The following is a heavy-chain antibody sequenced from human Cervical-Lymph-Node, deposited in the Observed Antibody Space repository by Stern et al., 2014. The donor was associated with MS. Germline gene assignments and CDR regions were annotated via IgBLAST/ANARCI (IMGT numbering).Heavy chain of an antibody. Sequence: VQLVESGGGLVQSGGPLRLSCAASGFTFSSCAMRWVRQAPGKGLEWVSGLTGSGGSTYYADSVKGRFTISRDNSQNTLYMQMNSLRAEDTALYYCAKSTVTSLSDYWGQGTLVTVSS. D-gene: IGHD4-17*01. CDR2: LTGSGGST. J-gene: IGHJ4*02. CDR1: GFTFSSCA. V-gene: IGHV3-23*04. CDR3: AKSTVTSLSDY.